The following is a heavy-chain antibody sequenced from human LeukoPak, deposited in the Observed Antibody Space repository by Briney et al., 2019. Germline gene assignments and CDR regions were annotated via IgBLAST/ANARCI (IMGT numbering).Heavy chain of an antibody. J-gene: IGHJ3*02. CDR1: GGSISSYY. V-gene: IGHV4-59*01. CDR3: ARGYSSSSRRASDI. Sequence: SETLSLTCTVSGGSISSYYWSWIRQPPGKGLEWIGYIYYSGSTNYNPSLKSRVTISVDTSKNQFSLKLSSVTAADTAVYYCARGYSSSSRRASDIWGQGTMVTVSS. CDR2: IYYSGST. D-gene: IGHD6-6*01.